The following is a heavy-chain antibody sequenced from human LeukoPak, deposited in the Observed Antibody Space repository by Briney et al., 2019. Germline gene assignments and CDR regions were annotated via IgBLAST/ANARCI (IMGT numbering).Heavy chain of an antibody. V-gene: IGHV4-4*07. Sequence: SETLSLTCTVSGGSISSSYWSWIRQPAGKGLEWIGRISTSGSTNYNPSLKSRVTISVDKPKNQFSLKLSSVTAADTAVYYCARGYGDYDYRGQGTLVTVSS. CDR3: ARGYGDYDY. D-gene: IGHD4-17*01. J-gene: IGHJ4*02. CDR2: ISTSGST. CDR1: GGSISSSY.